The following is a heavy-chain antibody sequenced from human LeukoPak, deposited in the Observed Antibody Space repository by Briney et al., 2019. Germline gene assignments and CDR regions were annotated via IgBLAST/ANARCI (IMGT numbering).Heavy chain of an antibody. D-gene: IGHD6-6*01. CDR3: AKDRDYSSSGASVDY. CDR1: GFIFDDYA. Sequence: GGSLRLSCAASGFIFDDYAMHWVRPAPGKGLEWVSGISWNSGSIGYADSVKGRFTISRDNAKNSLYLQMNSLRAEDTALYYCAKDRDYSSSGASVDYWGQGTLVTVSS. V-gene: IGHV3-9*01. CDR2: ISWNSGSI. J-gene: IGHJ4*02.